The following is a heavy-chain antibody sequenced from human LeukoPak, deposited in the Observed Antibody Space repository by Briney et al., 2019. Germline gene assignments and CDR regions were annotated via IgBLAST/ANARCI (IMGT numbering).Heavy chain of an antibody. CDR3: ARHSTYGYHY. CDR2: IYPGDSVT. J-gene: IGHJ4*02. CDR1: GYTFTSYW. D-gene: IGHD5-18*01. Sequence: PGESLKISCKASGYTFTSYWVAWVRQMPGKGLEWMGIIYPGDSVTRYSPSFQGQVTISADKSISTAYLQWSSLKASDTAIYYCARHSTYGYHYWGQGTLVTVSS. V-gene: IGHV5-51*01.